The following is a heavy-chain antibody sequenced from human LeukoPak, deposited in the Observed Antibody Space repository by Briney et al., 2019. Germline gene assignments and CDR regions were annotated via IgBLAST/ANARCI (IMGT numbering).Heavy chain of an antibody. J-gene: IGHJ1*01. CDR2: INPNSGGT. CDR3: ARDRGGAAAARYFQH. V-gene: IGHV1-2*06. CDR1: GYTFTGYY. Sequence: ASVKVSCKASGYTFTGYYMHWVRQAPGQGLEWMGRINPNSGGTNYAQKFQGRVTMTRDTSISTAYMELSRLRSDDTAVYYCARDRGGAAAARYFQHRGQGTLVTVSS. D-gene: IGHD6-13*01.